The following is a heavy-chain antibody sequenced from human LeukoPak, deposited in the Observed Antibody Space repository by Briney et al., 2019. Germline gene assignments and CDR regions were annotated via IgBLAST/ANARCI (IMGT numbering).Heavy chain of an antibody. CDR3: AREGIVATPDFYYYYGMDV. V-gene: IGHV1-2*02. CDR1: GYTFTGYF. Sequence: GASVKVSCKASGYTFTGYFMHWARQAPGQGLEWMGWINPNIGATKYARKFQGRVTMTRDTSISTAYMELSRLRSDDTAVYYCAREGIVATPDFYYYYGMDVWGQGTTVTVSS. D-gene: IGHD5-12*01. J-gene: IGHJ6*02. CDR2: INPNIGAT.